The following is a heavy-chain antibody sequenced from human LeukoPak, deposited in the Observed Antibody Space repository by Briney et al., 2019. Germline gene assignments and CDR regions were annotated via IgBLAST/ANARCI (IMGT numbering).Heavy chain of an antibody. J-gene: IGHJ4*02. CDR1: GFTFSSHW. D-gene: IGHD5-24*01. Sequence: GGSLRLSCAASGFTFSSHWMHWVRQAPGKGLVWVSRINSDGSITTYADSAQGRFTISRDNANNTLYLQMNSLRAEDTAVYFCARVRRDGYNLFFDYWGQGTLVTVSS. V-gene: IGHV3-74*01. CDR3: ARVRRDGYNLFFDY. CDR2: INSDGSIT.